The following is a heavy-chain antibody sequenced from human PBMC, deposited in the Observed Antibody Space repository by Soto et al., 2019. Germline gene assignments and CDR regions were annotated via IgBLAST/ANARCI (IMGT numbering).Heavy chain of an antibody. CDR3: SRDLWGYCGTDCYPLDV. CDR1: GGSISGYY. Sequence: SETLSLTCTVSGGSISGYYWSWIRQPPGKGLEWIGYMYKTGSTVYNPSLKSRVTISVDTSKNQFSLKLNSVTAADTAVYYFSRDLWGYCGTDCYPLDVWGQGTTVTVSS. D-gene: IGHD2-21*02. CDR2: MYKTGST. J-gene: IGHJ6*02. V-gene: IGHV4-59*01.